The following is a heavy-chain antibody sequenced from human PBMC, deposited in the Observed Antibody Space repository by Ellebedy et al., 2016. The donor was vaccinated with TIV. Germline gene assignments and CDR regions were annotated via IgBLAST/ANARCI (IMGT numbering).Heavy chain of an antibody. CDR1: GFRFSNYA. J-gene: IGHJ4*02. V-gene: IGHV3-30*01. Sequence: GESLKISCAASGFRFSNYAMHWVRQAPGRGLEWVAVISHDGSDTFYADSVKGRFTVSRDNSNNTLFLRMTGLRPDDTAVFYCARDRFGIAETGMPHDSWGQGIHVTVSS. D-gene: IGHD6-19*01. CDR3: ARDRFGIAETGMPHDS. CDR2: ISHDGSDT.